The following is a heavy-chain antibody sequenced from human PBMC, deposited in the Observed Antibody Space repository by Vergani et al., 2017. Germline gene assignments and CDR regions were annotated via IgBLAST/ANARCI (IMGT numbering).Heavy chain of an antibody. V-gene: IGHV4-59*01. D-gene: IGHD5-12*01. CDR2: IYYSGST. J-gene: IGHJ4*02. CDR3: ARGGYSGYVVDY. CDR1: GGSISSYY. Sequence: QVQLQESGPGLVKPSETLSLTCTVSGGSISSYYWSWIRQPPGKGLEWIGYIYYSGSTNYNPSLKSRVTISVDTSKNQFSLKLSSVTAADTAVYYCARGGYSGYVVDYWGQGTLVTVSS.